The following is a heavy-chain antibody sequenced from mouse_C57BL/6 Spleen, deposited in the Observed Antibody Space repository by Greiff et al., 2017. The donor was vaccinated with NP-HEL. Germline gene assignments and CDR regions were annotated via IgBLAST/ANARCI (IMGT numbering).Heavy chain of an antibody. V-gene: IGHV1-81*01. D-gene: IGHD1-1*01. J-gene: IGHJ2*01. CDR1: GYTFTSYG. CDR2: IYPRSGNT. CDR3: AIYGSSYEDY. Sequence: LQESGAELARPGASVKLSCKASGYTFTSYGISWVKQRTGQGLEWIGEIYPRSGNTYYNEKFKGKATLTADKSSSTAYMELRSLTSEDSAVYFCAIYGSSYEDYWGQGTTLTVSS.